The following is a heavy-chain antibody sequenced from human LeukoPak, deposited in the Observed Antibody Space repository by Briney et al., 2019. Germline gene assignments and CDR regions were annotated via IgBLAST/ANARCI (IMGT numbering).Heavy chain of an antibody. J-gene: IGHJ4*02. CDR2: ISGSGGST. D-gene: IGHD2-2*01. CDR1: GFTFSSYA. V-gene: IGHV3-23*01. Sequence: QPGGSLRLSCAASGFTFSSYAMSWVRQAPGKGLEWVSAISGSGGSTYYADSVKGRFTISRDNSKNTLYLQMNSLRAEDTAVYYCEKAPGVVPAASDYWGQGTLVTVSS. CDR3: EKAPGVVPAASDY.